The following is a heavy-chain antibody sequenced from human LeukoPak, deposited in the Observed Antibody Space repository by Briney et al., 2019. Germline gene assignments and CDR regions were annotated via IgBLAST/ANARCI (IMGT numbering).Heavy chain of an antibody. CDR2: ISYSGTT. Sequence: SETLSLTCTVSGGSITNYCWSWMRQPPGKGLEWIGYISYSGTTNYNPSLKSRVTISVDTSKNQFSLKLSSVTAADTAVYYCARHSPLGFGESTDWGQGTLVTVSS. J-gene: IGHJ4*02. CDR1: GGSITNYC. CDR3: ARHSPLGFGESTD. D-gene: IGHD3-10*01. V-gene: IGHV4-59*08.